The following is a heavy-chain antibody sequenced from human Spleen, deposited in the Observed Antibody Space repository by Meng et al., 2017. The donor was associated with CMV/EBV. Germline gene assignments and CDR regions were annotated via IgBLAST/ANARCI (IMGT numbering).Heavy chain of an antibody. CDR1: GFTLSDFY. V-gene: IGHV3-11*04. CDR3: AREDMVVVPAAYTNWFDP. CDR2: IDKSGSTI. D-gene: IGHD2-2*01. Sequence: GRSLRLSCAVSGFTLSDFYMSWIRQAPGKGLEWISHIDKSGSTIYYADSVKGLFTISRDNAKNTLYLQMNSLRAEDTAVYYCAREDMVVVPAAYTNWFDPWGQGTLVTVSS. J-gene: IGHJ5*02.